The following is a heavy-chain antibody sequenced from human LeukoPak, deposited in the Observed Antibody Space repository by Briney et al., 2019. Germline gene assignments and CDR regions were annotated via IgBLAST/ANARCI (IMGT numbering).Heavy chain of an antibody. J-gene: IGHJ5*02. Sequence: ASVKVSCKPSLYTFTSYDINWVRPATGRGLEWMGWMNPNSGNTGCAQKFQGRVTMTRNTSISTAYMELSSLRSEDTAVYYCARAGAAADWFDPWGQGTLVTVSS. CDR2: MNPNSGNT. CDR3: ARAGAAADWFDP. D-gene: IGHD6-13*01. V-gene: IGHV1-8*01. CDR1: LYTFTSYD.